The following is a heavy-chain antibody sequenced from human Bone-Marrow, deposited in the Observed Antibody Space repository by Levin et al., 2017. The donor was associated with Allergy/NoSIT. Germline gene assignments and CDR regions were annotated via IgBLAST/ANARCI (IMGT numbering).Heavy chain of an antibody. Sequence: PGGSLRLSCAASGFTFSRYWMSWVRQAPGKGLEWVANIKQDGSEKYYVDSVKGRFTISRDNAKNSLYLQMNSLRAEDTAVYYCARDGSSSSKFDYWGQGTLVTVSS. D-gene: IGHD6-6*01. CDR1: GFTFSRYW. J-gene: IGHJ4*02. CDR3: ARDGSSSSKFDY. CDR2: IKQDGSEK. V-gene: IGHV3-7*03.